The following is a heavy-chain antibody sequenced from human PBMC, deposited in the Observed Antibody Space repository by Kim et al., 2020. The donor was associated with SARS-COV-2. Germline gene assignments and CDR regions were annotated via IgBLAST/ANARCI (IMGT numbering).Heavy chain of an antibody. Sequence: GGSLRLSCAASGFTFSSYGMHWVRQAPGKGLEWVAVISYDGSNKYYADSVKGRFTISRDNSKNTLYLQMNSLRAEDTAVYYCAKGNYYDINDAFDIWGQGTMVTVSS. V-gene: IGHV3-30*18. J-gene: IGHJ3*02. D-gene: IGHD3-9*01. CDR1: GFTFSSYG. CDR2: ISYDGSNK. CDR3: AKGNYYDINDAFDI.